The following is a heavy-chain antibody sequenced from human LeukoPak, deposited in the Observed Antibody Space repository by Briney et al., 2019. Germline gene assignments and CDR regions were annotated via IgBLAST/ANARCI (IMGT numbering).Heavy chain of an antibody. D-gene: IGHD6-19*01. CDR3: ARTAKMAGSWFDP. V-gene: IGHV1-69*04. CDR1: GGTFTSYA. Sequence: ASVKVSCKASGGTFTSYAISSVRQAPGQRVEWRGRIIPILGIANYAQKFQGRVTITADNSTSTASMELSSLRSEDTAVYYCARTAKMAGSWFDPWGQGTLVTVSS. J-gene: IGHJ5*02. CDR2: IIPILGIA.